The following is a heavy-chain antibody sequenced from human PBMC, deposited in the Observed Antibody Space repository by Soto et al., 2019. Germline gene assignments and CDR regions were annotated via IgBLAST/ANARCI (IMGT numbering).Heavy chain of an antibody. CDR2: IRSKAAGGTA. J-gene: IGHJ4*02. CDR3: TTGTTGAEDD. V-gene: IGHV3-15*01. CDR1: GFTFSIAW. Sequence: PGGSLRLPCVASGFTFSIAWLSWVRQAPGKGLEWVGRIRSKAAGGTAAYAAPLKGRFTISRDDSANTMYLQMNNLKTDDTAIYYCTTGTTGAEDDWGQGTLVTVSS. D-gene: IGHD1-1*01.